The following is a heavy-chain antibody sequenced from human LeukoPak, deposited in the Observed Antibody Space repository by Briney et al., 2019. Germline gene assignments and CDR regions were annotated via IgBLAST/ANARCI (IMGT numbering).Heavy chain of an antibody. D-gene: IGHD2-8*01. CDR3: ARVFFVKVYLMDV. Sequence: GSLRLSCAGSGFTFSRNSMNWVRQAPGTGLEWVSSISSSSSTIYYADSVKGRFTISRDNAKNSLYLQMNSLRAEDTAVYYCARVFFVKVYLMDVWGKGTTVTVSS. V-gene: IGHV3-48*01. CDR1: GFTFSRNS. J-gene: IGHJ6*04. CDR2: ISSSSSTI.